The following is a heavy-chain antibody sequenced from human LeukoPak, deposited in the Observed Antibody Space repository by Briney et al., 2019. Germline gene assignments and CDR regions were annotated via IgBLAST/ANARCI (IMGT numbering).Heavy chain of an antibody. CDR3: ARGLRTLFYFDF. CDR1: GFSVSGNY. V-gene: IGHV3-66*01. Sequence: GGSLRLSCAASGFSVSGNYVSWVRQAPGKRLEWVSIVYSGGSTYCADSVKGRFTISRDTSKNTVYLQMNSLRAEDTAVYYCARGLRTLFYFDFWGQGTLVTVAS. J-gene: IGHJ4*02. CDR2: VYSGGST.